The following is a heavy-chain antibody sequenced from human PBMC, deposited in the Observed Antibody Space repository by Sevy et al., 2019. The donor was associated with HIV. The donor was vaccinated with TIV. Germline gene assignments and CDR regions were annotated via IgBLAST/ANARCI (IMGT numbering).Heavy chain of an antibody. Sequence: GGSQRLSCSASGFTFSDYYMNWIRQAPGKGLEWISYISFSSNYTIYADSVTGRFTISRDNAKNSLYLQMNSLRAEDTAVYYCARGLVGANLGTDYWGQGSLVTVSS. CDR3: ARGLVGANLGTDY. CDR2: ISFSSNYT. CDR1: GFTFSDYY. J-gene: IGHJ4*02. V-gene: IGHV3-11*06. D-gene: IGHD1-26*01.